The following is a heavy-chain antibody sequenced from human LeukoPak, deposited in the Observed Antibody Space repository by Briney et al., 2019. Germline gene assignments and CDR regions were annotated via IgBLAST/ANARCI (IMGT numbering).Heavy chain of an antibody. J-gene: IGHJ5*02. CDR3: ARAARPGYSGYDDWFDP. Sequence: GGSLRLSCAASGFTFSSYGMHWVRQAPGKGLEWVAVIWYDGSNKYYADSVKGRFTISRDNSKNTLYLQMNSLRAEDTAVYYCARAARPGYSGYDDWFDPWGQGTLVTVSS. D-gene: IGHD5-12*01. V-gene: IGHV3-33*01. CDR1: GFTFSSYG. CDR2: IWYDGSNK.